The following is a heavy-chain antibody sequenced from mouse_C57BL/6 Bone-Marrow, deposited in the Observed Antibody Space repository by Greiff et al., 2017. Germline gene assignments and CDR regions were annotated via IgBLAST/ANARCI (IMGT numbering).Heavy chain of an antibody. Sequence: QVQLQQSGAELVKPGASVKLSCTASGYNFTSYWMHWVKQRPGHGLEWIGMIHPNSGSTNYTEKFMSKVTLTVDKSSSTAYMQLSSLTSEDSAVYYCGRGVCWGRGTSVTVSS. V-gene: IGHV1-64*01. J-gene: IGHJ4*01. CDR3: GRGVC. CDR2: IHPNSGST. CDR1: GYNFTSYW.